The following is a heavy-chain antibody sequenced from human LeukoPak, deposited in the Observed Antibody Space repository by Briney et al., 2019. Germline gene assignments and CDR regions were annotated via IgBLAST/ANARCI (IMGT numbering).Heavy chain of an antibody. CDR3: ARNAITIFGVAGYGIDV. J-gene: IGHJ6*02. CDR2: IFYSGST. D-gene: IGHD3-3*01. V-gene: IGHV4-59*08. CDR1: GGSISSYY. Sequence: SETLSLTCTVSGGSISSYYWSWIRQPPGKGLEWIGYIFYSGSTNYNPSLKSRVTISVDTSKNQFSLKLSTVTAADTAVYFCARNAITIFGVAGYGIDVWGQGTTVTVSS.